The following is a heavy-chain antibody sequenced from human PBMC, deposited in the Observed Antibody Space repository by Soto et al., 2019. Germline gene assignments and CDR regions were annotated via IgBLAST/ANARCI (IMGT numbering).Heavy chain of an antibody. CDR3: VRGGFD. J-gene: IGHJ4*02. V-gene: IGHV3-53*02. Sequence: EVQLVETGGDWIQPGGSLILSCAASGFSVSANNMNWVRQAPGKGLEWVSVIYGGDKTYYADSVRGRFTISRDNSKNTVYLQLDSLRPEDTALYYCVRGGFDWGQGTLVTVSS. D-gene: IGHD3-16*01. CDR2: IYGGDKT. CDR1: GFSVSANN.